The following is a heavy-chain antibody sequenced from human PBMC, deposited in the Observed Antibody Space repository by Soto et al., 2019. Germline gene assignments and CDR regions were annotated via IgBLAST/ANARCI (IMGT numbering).Heavy chain of an antibody. Sequence: QVQLVQSGAEVKKPGSSMKVSCKASGGTFSSYAISWVRQAPGQGLEWMGGIIPIFGTANYAQKFQGRVTITADESTSTAYMELSSLRSEDTAVYYCARRYCSGGSCYVGYFDYWGQGTLVTVSS. CDR3: ARRYCSGGSCYVGYFDY. D-gene: IGHD2-15*01. CDR2: IIPIFGTA. V-gene: IGHV1-69*12. CDR1: GGTFSSYA. J-gene: IGHJ4*02.